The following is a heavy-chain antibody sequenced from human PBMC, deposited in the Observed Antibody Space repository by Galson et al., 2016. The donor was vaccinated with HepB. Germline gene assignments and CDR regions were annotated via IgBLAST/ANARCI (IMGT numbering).Heavy chain of an antibody. Sequence: SLRLSCAASGFTFSSHWMTWVRQAPGKGVDWVANIKQDGSEKYYVDSVKGRFTISRDNAENSLYLQMNSLRAEDTAVYYCARDQGYSGSYLRYFDLWGRGTLVTFSS. V-gene: IGHV3-7*03. J-gene: IGHJ2*01. D-gene: IGHD1-26*01. CDR2: IKQDGSEK. CDR1: GFTFSSHW. CDR3: ARDQGYSGSYLRYFDL.